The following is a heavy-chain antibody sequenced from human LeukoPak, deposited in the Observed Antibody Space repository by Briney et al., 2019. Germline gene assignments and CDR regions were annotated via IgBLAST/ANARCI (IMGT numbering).Heavy chain of an antibody. Sequence: GGSLRLSCAASGFTFSSYGMHWVRQAPGKGLEWVAAIWYDGSIQYYADSVKGRFTISRDNSKNTLYLQMDSLRAEDTALYYCARAGYCNGGSCYGSDYWGQGTLVSVSS. V-gene: IGHV3-33*01. CDR3: ARAGYCNGGSCYGSDY. CDR1: GFTFSSYG. D-gene: IGHD2-15*01. CDR2: IWYDGSIQ. J-gene: IGHJ4*02.